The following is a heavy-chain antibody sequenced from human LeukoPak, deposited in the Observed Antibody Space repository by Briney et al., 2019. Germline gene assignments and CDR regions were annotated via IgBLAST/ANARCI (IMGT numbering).Heavy chain of an antibody. J-gene: IGHJ4*02. Sequence: GGSLRLSCAASGFTFSSYAMSWVRQAPGKGLEWVPAISGSGGSTYYADSVKGRFTISRDNSKNTLYLQMNSLRAEDTAVYYCAKDLGYLVRAYDSSGGYDYWGQGTLVTVSS. CDR3: AKDLGYLVRAYDSSGGYDY. D-gene: IGHD3-22*01. CDR2: ISGSGGST. CDR1: GFTFSSYA. V-gene: IGHV3-23*01.